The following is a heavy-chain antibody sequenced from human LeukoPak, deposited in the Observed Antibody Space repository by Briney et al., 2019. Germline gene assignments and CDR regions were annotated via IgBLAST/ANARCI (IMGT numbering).Heavy chain of an antibody. CDR1: GYTLPGYY. V-gene: IGHV1-2*02. CDR3: ARGKGRMDV. J-gene: IGHJ6*02. Sequence: ASVQVSCQPSGYTLPGYYMHWVRQAAAQGVEGMGWINPKSGGTHYAQKFQGRVTLTRDTSISTAYMELRRLRSDDTAVYYCARGKGRMDVWGQGTTVTVPS. CDR2: INPKSGGT.